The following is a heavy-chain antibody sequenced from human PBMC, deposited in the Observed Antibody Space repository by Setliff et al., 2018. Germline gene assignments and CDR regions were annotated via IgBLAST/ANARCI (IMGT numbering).Heavy chain of an antibody. CDR1: GFAVSGAY. D-gene: IGHD6-19*01. CDR3: VKDSSGWYY. V-gene: IGHV3-23*01. Sequence: GSLRLSCAGSGFAVSGAYMSWVRQAPGKGLEWVSSVSGSGGSTYYADSVKGRFTISRDNSNSTLYLQMNSLTAEDTAVYYCVKDSSGWYYWGQGTLVTVSS. CDR2: VSGSGGST. J-gene: IGHJ4*02.